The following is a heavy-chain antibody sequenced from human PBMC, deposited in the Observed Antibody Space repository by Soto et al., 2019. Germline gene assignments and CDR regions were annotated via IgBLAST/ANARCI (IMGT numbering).Heavy chain of an antibody. CDR1: GFTFSSYS. CDR3: ARGPWGVAVAGTIFSYYYMDV. Sequence: PGGSLRLSCAASGFTFSSYSMNWVRQAPGKGLEWVSSISSSSSYIYYADSVKGRFTISRDNAKNSLYLQMKSLRAEDTAVYYCARGPWGVAVAGTIFSYYYMDVWGKGTTVTVSS. CDR2: ISSSSSYI. V-gene: IGHV3-21*01. J-gene: IGHJ6*03. D-gene: IGHD6-19*01.